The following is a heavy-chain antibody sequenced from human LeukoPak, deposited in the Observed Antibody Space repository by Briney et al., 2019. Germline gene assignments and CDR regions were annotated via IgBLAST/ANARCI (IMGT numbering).Heavy chain of an antibody. Sequence: PSETLFLTCAVSSGSISSGGYSWSWIRQPPGKGLEWIGYIYYSGSTYYNPSLKSRVTISVDTSKNQFSLKLSSVTAADTAVYYCARVSGWLWLPDYWGQGTLVTVSS. V-gene: IGHV4-30-4*07. J-gene: IGHJ4*02. CDR2: IYYSGST. CDR3: ARVSGWLWLPDY. D-gene: IGHD5-12*01. CDR1: SGSISSGGYS.